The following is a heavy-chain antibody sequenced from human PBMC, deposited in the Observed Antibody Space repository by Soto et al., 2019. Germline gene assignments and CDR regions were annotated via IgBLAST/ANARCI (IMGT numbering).Heavy chain of an antibody. CDR2: KHHSGST. D-gene: IGHD6-19*01. CDR3: ASSSGWWRLDV. V-gene: IGHV4-4*02. CDR1: GDSINNGFW. Sequence: QVQLQESGPGLVKPSETLSLTCGVSGDSINNGFWWTWVRQPPGKGLEWIGEKHHSGSTNYNLSLKSRVSTSLDKSKNQFSLNLSSVTAADTAVYFCASSSGWWRLDVWRQGTTVTVSS. J-gene: IGHJ6*02.